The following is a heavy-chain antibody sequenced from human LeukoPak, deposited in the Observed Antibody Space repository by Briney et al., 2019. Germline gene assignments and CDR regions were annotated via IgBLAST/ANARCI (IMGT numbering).Heavy chain of an antibody. CDR1: GFSLNTSGGG. CDR3: AHRVAGSLDY. D-gene: IGHD1-26*01. CDR2: NYWNNDK. V-gene: IGHV2-5*01. J-gene: IGHJ4*02. Sequence: SGPTLVKPTQTLTLTCTFSGFSLNTSGGGVGWIRQPPGKALEWLALNYWNNDKRYSPSLKSRLTITKDTSKNQMVLTRTNMEPVDTATYYCAHRVAGSLDYWGQGTLVTVSS.